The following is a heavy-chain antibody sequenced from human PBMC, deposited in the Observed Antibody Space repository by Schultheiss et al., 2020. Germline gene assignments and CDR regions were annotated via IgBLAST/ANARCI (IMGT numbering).Heavy chain of an antibody. CDR2: IYYSGST. V-gene: IGHV4-39*07. D-gene: IGHD4-17*01. CDR3: ARGNGNGDYDWFDP. J-gene: IGHJ5*02. CDR1: GGSISSSSYY. Sequence: SETLSLTCTVSGGSISSSSYYWGWIRQPPGKGLEWIGSIYYSGSTYYNPSLKSRVTISVDTSKNQFSLKLSSVTAADTAVYYCARGNGNGDYDWFDPWGQGTLVNVSS.